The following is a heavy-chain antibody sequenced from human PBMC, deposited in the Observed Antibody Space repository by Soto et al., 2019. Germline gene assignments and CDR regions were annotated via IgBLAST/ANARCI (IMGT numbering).Heavy chain of an antibody. CDR3: ARHCQGRAADAFDI. CDR1: GGSISSYY. CDR2: IYYSGST. J-gene: IGHJ3*02. Sequence: SETLSLTCTVSGGSISSYYWSWIRQPPGKGLEWIGYIYYSGSTNYNPSLKSRVTISVDTSKNQFSLKLSSVTAADTAVYYCARHCQGRAADAFDIWGQGTMVTVS. D-gene: IGHD2-15*01. V-gene: IGHV4-59*08.